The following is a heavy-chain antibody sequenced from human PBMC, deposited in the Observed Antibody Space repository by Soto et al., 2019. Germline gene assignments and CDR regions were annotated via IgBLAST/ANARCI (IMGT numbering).Heavy chain of an antibody. CDR3: ARGPGGPDGPGDY. V-gene: IGHV1-3*01. CDR2: INAGNGNT. Sequence: QVQLVQSGAEVKKPGASVKVSCMASGYTFTSYAMHWVRQAPGQRLEWVGWINAGNGNTKYSQKFQGRVTITRDTSASTAYMELSSLRSEDTAVYYCARGPGGPDGPGDYWGQGTLVTVSS. CDR1: GYTFTSYA. D-gene: IGHD2-15*01. J-gene: IGHJ4*02.